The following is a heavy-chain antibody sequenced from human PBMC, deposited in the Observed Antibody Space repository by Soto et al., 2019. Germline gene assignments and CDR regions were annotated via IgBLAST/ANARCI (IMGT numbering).Heavy chain of an antibody. CDR1: GYTSARYD. CDR2: MNPNSGNT. V-gene: IGHV1-8*01. D-gene: IGHD3-3*01. CDR3: ARDIFIFGVSRYPPPSDI. J-gene: IGHJ3*02. Sequence: AAGKVSCKASGYTSARYDINWVRQATGQGLEWMGWMNPNSGNTGYAQKFQGRVTMTRNTSISTAYMELSSLRSEDTAVYYCARDIFIFGVSRYPPPSDIPGQGTMVTGSS.